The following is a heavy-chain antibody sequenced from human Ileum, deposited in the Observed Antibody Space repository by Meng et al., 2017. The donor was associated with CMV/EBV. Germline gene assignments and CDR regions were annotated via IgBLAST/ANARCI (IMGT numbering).Heavy chain of an antibody. CDR3: ASRSS. D-gene: IGHD1-26*01. CDR2: FYADANT. Sequence: PGVSLRLSCAVFGFIVSSDHFYWVRQAPGKGLEWVSIFYADANTNYAESVKGRFTISRDNSKNTLYLQMNSLRAEDTAVYYCASRSSWGQGTLVTVSS. V-gene: IGHV3-53*01. CDR1: GFIVSSDH. J-gene: IGHJ5*02.